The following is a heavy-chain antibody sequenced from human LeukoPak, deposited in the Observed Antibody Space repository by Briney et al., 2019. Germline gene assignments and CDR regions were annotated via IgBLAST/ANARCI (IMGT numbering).Heavy chain of an antibody. J-gene: IGHJ4*02. V-gene: IGHV4-39*01. CDR2: IYYSGST. Sequence: SETLSLTCTAACGSISSSSYYWGWIRQPPGNGLEWIGSIYYSGSTYYNPSLKSRVTNSVDTSKNQFSLKVSCVSAADTAVYYCARQRFGEVWLHAFDYWGQGTLVTVAS. CDR3: ARQRFGEVWLHAFDY. CDR1: CGSISSSSYY. D-gene: IGHD3-10*01.